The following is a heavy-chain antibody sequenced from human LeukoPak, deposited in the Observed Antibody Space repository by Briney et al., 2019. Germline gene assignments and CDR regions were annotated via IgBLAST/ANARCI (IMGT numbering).Heavy chain of an antibody. CDR1: GGSISSYY. Sequence: TLSLTCTVSGGSISSYYWSWIRQPPGKALEWLARIDWDDDKYYSTSLKTRLTISKDTSKNQVVLTMTNMDPVDTATYYCARILHGQADYWGQGTLVTVSS. CDR3: ARILHGQADY. J-gene: IGHJ4*02. V-gene: IGHV2-70*11. CDR2: IDWDDDK.